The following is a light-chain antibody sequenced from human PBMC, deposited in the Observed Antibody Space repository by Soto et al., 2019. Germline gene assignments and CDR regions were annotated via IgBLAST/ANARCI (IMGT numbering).Light chain of an antibody. CDR2: EVS. Sequence: QSALTQPASVSGSPGQSITISCTETSSDVGDYNYVSWYQQHPGKAPKLMIYEVSNRPSGVSNRFSGSKSDNTASLTISGLQAEDEADYYCSSYTSSSSPWVFGGGTKLTVL. CDR3: SSYTSSSSPWV. V-gene: IGLV2-14*01. J-gene: IGLJ3*02. CDR1: SSDVGDYNY.